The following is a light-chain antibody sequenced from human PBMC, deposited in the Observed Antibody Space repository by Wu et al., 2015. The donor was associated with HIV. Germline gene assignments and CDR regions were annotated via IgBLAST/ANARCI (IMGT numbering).Light chain of an antibody. V-gene: IGKV3-15*01. Sequence: EIVMTQSPATLSVSPGERATLSCRASQSISSNLAWYQQKPGQAPRLLIYDASTRATGIPARFSGSGSGTEFTLTISSMQSEDFAVYYCQPYNNWPPLTFGQGYQGGNQT. J-gene: IGKJ1*01. CDR3: QPYNNWPPLT. CDR2: DAS. CDR1: QSISSN.